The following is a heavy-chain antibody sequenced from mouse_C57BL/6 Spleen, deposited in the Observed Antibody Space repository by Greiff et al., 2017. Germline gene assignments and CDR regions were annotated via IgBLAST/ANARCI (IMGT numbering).Heavy chain of an antibody. V-gene: IGHV1-61*01. CDR3: AREGVGYFEV. CDR2: IYPSDSET. D-gene: IGHD1-1*02. CDR1: GYTFTSYW. Sequence: VQLQQPGAELVRPGSSVKLSCKASGYTFTSYWMDWVKQRPGQGLEWIGNIYPSDSETHYNQKFKDKATLTVDKSSSTAYMQLSSLTSEDAAVYYCAREGVGYFEVWGTGTTVTVSS. J-gene: IGHJ1*03.